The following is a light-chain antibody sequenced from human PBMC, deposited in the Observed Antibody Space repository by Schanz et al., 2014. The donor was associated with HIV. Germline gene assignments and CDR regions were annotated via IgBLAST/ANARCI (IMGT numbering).Light chain of an antibody. V-gene: IGKV3-11*01. Sequence: EIVLTQSPGTLSLSPGERATLSCRASQSIATYLAWYQQKPGQAPRLLIYDASNRATGIPPRFSGSGSGTDFTLTISSLEPEDFAVYYCQQRNNWPPGITFGPGTRLEIK. CDR1: QSIATY. CDR3: QQRNNWPPGIT. J-gene: IGKJ5*01. CDR2: DAS.